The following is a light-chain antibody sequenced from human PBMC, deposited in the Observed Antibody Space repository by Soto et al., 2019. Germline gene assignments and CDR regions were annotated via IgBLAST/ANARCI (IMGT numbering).Light chain of an antibody. CDR2: RNN. J-gene: IGLJ2*01. CDR3: TVWDDSLRGRL. Sequence: QTVLTQPPSASGTPGQRVTISCSGSSSNIESNFVYWYQQFPGTAPRLLIYRNNQPPSGVPDRFSGSKSGTSAALAISALRYEDEADYYCTVWDDSLRGRLFGGGTKLTVL. V-gene: IGLV1-47*01. CDR1: SSNIESNF.